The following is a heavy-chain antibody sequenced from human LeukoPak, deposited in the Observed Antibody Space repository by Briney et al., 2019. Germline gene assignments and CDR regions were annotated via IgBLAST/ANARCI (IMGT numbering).Heavy chain of an antibody. CDR3: AKVRERQWLYYFDY. D-gene: IGHD6-19*01. J-gene: IGHJ4*02. V-gene: IGHV3-23*01. CDR1: GFTFSTYA. CDR2: ITYSGGGT. Sequence: GGSLRLSCTASGFTFSTYAMSWVRQGPGKGLEWVSGITYSGGGTYYADSVKGRFTITRDNSKTTLYLQMDSLRAEDTAVYYCAKVRERQWLYYFDYWGQGTLVTVSS.